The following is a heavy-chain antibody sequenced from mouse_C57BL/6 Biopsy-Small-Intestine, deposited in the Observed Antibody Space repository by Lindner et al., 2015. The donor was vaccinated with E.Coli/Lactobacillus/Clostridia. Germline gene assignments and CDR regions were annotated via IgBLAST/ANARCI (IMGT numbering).Heavy chain of an antibody. D-gene: IGHD1-1*01. J-gene: IGHJ2*01. CDR3: ARPGYYGGYYFDY. CDR1: GYSFTGYF. Sequence: VQLQESGPELVKPGDSVKISCKASGYSFTGYFMNWVMQSHGKSLEWIGRINPYNGDTFYNQKFKGKATLTVDKSSSTAHMELRSLTSEDSAVYYCARPGYYGGYYFDYWGQGTTLTVSS. CDR2: INPYNGDT. V-gene: IGHV1-20*01.